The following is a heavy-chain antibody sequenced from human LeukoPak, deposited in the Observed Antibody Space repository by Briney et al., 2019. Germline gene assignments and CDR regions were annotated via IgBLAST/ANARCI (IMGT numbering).Heavy chain of an antibody. CDR1: GFTFTSYG. J-gene: IGHJ4*02. CDR3: AKTPLLGYSSGWSGGIDY. D-gene: IGHD6-19*01. Sequence: GRSLRLSCAASGFTFTSYGTHWVRQAPGKGLEWVAVISYDGSNKYYVDPVKGRFTISRDNSKNTLYLQMNSLRAEDTAMYYCAKTPLLGYSSGWSGGIDYWGQGTLVTVSS. CDR2: ISYDGSNK. V-gene: IGHV3-30*18.